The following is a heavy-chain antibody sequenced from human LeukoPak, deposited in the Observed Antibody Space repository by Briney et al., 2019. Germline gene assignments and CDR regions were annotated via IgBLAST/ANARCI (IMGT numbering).Heavy chain of an antibody. D-gene: IGHD3-10*01. Sequence: PSETLSLTCTVSGGSISSSSYYWGWIRQPPGKGLEWIGYIYYSGSTNYNPSLKSRVTISVDTSKNQFSLKLSSVTAADTAVYYCARGSFYYGSGSPRGMDVWGKGTTVTISS. CDR2: IYYSGST. V-gene: IGHV4-61*05. CDR1: GGSISSSSYY. J-gene: IGHJ6*04. CDR3: ARGSFYYGSGSPRGMDV.